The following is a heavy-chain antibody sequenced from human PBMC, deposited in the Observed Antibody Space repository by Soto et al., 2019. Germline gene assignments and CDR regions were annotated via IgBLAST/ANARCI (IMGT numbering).Heavy chain of an antibody. J-gene: IGHJ6*02. CDR1: GFTFSSYN. CDR3: ARDLSGDSREGYGMDV. CDR2: ISSSSTTI. V-gene: IGHV3-48*02. D-gene: IGHD4-17*01. Sequence: VQLVESGGHLVQPGGSLRLSCAASGFTFSSYNMNWVRKAPGKGLEWVSYISSSSTTIYYADSVKGRFTISRDNAKNSLYLQMNSLRDEDTAVYYCARDLSGDSREGYGMDVWGQGTTVTVSS.